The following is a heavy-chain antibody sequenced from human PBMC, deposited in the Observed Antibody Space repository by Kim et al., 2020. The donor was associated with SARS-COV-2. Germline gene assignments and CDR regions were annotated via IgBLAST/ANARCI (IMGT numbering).Heavy chain of an antibody. Sequence: GGSLRLSCAASGFTFGDFALSWVRQAPGKGLEWLSYIRGGGAATYYAASVKGRCTISSDNFRNTLYLQLDSLTADDTALYYCAKCHSGWGHDAFDVWGPG. D-gene: IGHD3-10*01. J-gene: IGHJ3*01. V-gene: IGHV3-23*01. CDR1: GFTFGDFA. CDR2: IRGGGAAT. CDR3: AKCHSGWGHDAFDV.